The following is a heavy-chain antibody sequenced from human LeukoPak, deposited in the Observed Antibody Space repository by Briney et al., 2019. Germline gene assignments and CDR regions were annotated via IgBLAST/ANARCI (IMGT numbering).Heavy chain of an antibody. CDR2: YYSGTT. J-gene: IGHJ4*02. D-gene: IGHD3-10*01. CDR1: GGSISNKTYS. CDR3: AGRAITVAPYYFDY. Sequence: SETLSLTCNVSGGSISNKTYSWGWIRQPPGKGLEWIGLYYSGTTYYNPSLKSRVTMYADTSKSQFSLKLTSVTAADTAVYFWAGRAITVAPYYFDYWGQGTLVTVSS. V-gene: IGHV4-39*01.